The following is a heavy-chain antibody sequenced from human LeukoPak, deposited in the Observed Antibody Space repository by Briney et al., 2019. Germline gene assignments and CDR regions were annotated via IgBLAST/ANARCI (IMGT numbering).Heavy chain of an antibody. Sequence: SETLSLTCTVSGGSISSNYWSWIREPRGKGLEGIGHIYYSSSTNYNPSLKSRVTISEDTYKNQFSLKVSSVTAADTAVYYCARLQTWGYFDYWGQGTLVTVPS. J-gene: IGHJ4*02. CDR3: ARLQTWGYFDY. D-gene: IGHD7-27*01. V-gene: IGHV4-59*08. CDR2: IYYSSST. CDR1: GGSISSNY.